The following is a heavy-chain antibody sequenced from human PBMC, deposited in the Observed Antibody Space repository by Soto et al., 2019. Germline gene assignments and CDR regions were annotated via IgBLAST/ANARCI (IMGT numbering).Heavy chain of an antibody. V-gene: IGHV4-59*01. CDR1: GASIHGYY. J-gene: IGHJ4*02. CDR3: ARGDPAIIKYYFQL. Sequence: QVQLQESGPGLVKPAETLSLTCSVSGASIHGYYYSWIRQPPGKGLEWIGLVFYSGSIAYNPSLKSRVTISVDTSNNQFSLRLSSVTATDTAVYYWARGDPAIIKYYFQLWGQGILVTVSS. CDR2: VFYSGSI.